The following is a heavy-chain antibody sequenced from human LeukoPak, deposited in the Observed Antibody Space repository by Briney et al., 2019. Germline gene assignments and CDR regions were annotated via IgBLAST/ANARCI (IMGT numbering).Heavy chain of an antibody. Sequence: GASVKVSCKAAGGTFSSYAISWVRQGPGQGLGWVGGVIGIFGTANYAQKFQGRVPITTDESTSTAYMELRSMRSEDTAVYYCPIDGFDYWGQGTLVTVSS. CDR1: GGTFSSYA. CDR3: PIDGFDY. V-gene: IGHV1-69*05. J-gene: IGHJ4*02. CDR2: VIGIFGTA. D-gene: IGHD5-24*01.